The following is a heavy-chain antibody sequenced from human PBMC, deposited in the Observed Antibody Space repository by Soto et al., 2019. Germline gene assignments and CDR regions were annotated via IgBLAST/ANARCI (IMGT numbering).Heavy chain of an antibody. V-gene: IGHV2-5*01. CDR3: AHRVNEVMVYVQRLAVAGPFDY. J-gene: IGHJ4*02. Sequence: QITLKESGPTLVKPTQTLTLTCTFSGFSLSTSGVGVGWIRQPPGKALEWLALIYWNDDKRYSPSLKSRLSSIKEASTNQVVLTMTHMDTVDTSTYYCAHRVNEVMVYVQRLAVAGPFDYWGQGTLVTVSS. D-gene: IGHD6-19*01. CDR1: GFSLSTSGVG. CDR2: IYWNDDK.